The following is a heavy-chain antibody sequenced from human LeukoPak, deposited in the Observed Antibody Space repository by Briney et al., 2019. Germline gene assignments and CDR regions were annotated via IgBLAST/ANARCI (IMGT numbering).Heavy chain of an antibody. CDR2: IYYSGST. CDR3: AREDPSSGVDY. J-gene: IGHJ4*02. Sequence: SETLSLTCTVSGGSISSYYWSWIRQPPGKGLEWIGYIYYSGSTNYNPSLKSRVTISVDTSNNQFSLKLSSVTAADTAVYYCAREDPSSGVDYWGQGTLVTVSS. CDR1: GGSISSYY. V-gene: IGHV4-59*01. D-gene: IGHD2-15*01.